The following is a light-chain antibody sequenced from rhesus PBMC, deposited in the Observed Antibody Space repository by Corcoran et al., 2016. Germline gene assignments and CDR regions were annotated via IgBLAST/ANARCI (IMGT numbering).Light chain of an antibody. V-gene: IGKV1-74*01. CDR3: QLVFGPPLT. J-gene: IGKJ4*01. CDR2: KAS. CDR1: EHVNNF. Sequence: DIQMTQSPSSLSASVGDRGTIICRASEHVNNFINWYQQKPGKAPKLLFNKASTVQRGVPSRFSGSGSGTVYTFPIRSLQPETVATYYCQLVFGPPLTFGGGTKVEVK.